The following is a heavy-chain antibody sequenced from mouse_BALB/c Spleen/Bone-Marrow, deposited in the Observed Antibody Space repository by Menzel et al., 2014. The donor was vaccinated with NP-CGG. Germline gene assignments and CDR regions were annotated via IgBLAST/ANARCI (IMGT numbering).Heavy chain of an antibody. D-gene: IGHD2-3*01. CDR1: GFTFXTYI. CDR3: TREEDYDGNYKFAY. CDR2: ISSGGRYI. Sequence: EVKLVESGGDLVKPGGSLKLSCAASGFTFXTYIMSWVRQTPEKRLEWVATISSGGRYIFYPDSVKGRFTLSRDNAKNTLYLQMSSLRSDGTAMYYCTREEDYDGNYKFAYWGQVTLVTVSA. V-gene: IGHV5-6-4*01. J-gene: IGHJ3*01.